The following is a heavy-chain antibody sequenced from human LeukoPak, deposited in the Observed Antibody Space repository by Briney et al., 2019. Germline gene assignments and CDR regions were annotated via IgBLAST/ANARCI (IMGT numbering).Heavy chain of an antibody. D-gene: IGHD6-19*01. J-gene: IGHJ4*02. Sequence: SSETLSLTCTVSGASVSSGGYYWSWIRQPPGKGLEWIVYIYYSGSTNYNPSLKSRVTISVDTSKNQFSLKLSSVTAAGTAVYYCAKGPFLTSIAVAGHSFDYWGQGTLVTVSS. CDR1: GASVSSGGYY. V-gene: IGHV4-61*08. CDR2: IYYSGST. CDR3: AKGPFLTSIAVAGHSFDY.